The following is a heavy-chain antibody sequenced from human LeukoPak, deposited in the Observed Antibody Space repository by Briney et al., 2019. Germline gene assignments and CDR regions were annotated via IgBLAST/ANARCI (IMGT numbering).Heavy chain of an antibody. J-gene: IGHJ4*02. D-gene: IGHD4-17*01. Sequence: PGGSLRLSCAASGFTFSSYWMHWVGKAPGKGLVWSYGISNDGSTTNYADSVKGRFTISRDNAKNTLYLQMNSLRAEDTAVYYCARGYVTTVSRPDYWGQGTLVTVSS. CDR1: GFTFSSYW. V-gene: IGHV3-74*01. CDR2: ISNDGSTT. CDR3: ARGYVTTVSRPDY.